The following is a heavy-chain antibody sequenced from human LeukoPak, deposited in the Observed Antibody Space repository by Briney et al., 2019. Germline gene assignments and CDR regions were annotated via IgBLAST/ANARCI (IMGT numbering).Heavy chain of an antibody. CDR3: ARDVRGTTGTTVNDY. Sequence: GGSLRLSCAASGFTFSDYWMTWVRQAPGKGLEWVSVIYSGGSTYYADSVKGRFTISRDNSKNTLYLQMNSLRAEDTAVYYCARDVRGTTGTTVNDYWGQGTLVTVSS. CDR2: IYSGGST. D-gene: IGHD1-1*01. V-gene: IGHV3-53*01. J-gene: IGHJ4*02. CDR1: GFTFSDYW.